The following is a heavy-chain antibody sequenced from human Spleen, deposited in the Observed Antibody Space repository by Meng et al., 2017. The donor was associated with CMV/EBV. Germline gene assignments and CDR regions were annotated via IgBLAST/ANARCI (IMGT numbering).Heavy chain of an antibody. D-gene: IGHD3-10*01. CDR3: ARDTSYGSFDY. J-gene: IGHJ4*02. CDR1: GFTFGSHS. V-gene: IGHV3-21*04. Sequence: GGSLRLSCAASGFTFGSHSMNWVRQAPGKGLEWVSSITGDSTYKHYADSLKGRFTISRDNAKNSLYLQMNSLRAEDTAFYHCARDTSYGSFDYWGQGTMVTVSS. CDR2: ITGDSTYK.